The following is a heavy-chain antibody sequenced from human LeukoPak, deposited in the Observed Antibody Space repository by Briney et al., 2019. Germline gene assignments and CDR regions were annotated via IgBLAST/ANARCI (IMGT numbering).Heavy chain of an antibody. Sequence: PSETLSLTCTVSGYSITSAYYWGWIRQPAGKGLEWIGRIYTSGSTNYNPSLKSRVTISVDTSKNQFSLKLSSVTAADTAVYYCARLRGDGPQGIDYYMDVWGKGTTVTVSS. CDR2: IYTSGST. V-gene: IGHV4-61*02. J-gene: IGHJ6*03. D-gene: IGHD5-24*01. CDR3: ARLRGDGPQGIDYYMDV. CDR1: GYSITSAYY.